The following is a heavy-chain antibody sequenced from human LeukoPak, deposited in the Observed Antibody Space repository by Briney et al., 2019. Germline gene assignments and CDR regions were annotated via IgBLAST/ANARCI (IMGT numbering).Heavy chain of an antibody. D-gene: IGHD6-13*01. CDR3: ASRWQQLAPRH. J-gene: IGHJ4*02. V-gene: IGHV3-21*01. CDR1: GFTFSSYS. CDR2: ISSSSSYI. Sequence: GGSLRLSCAASGFTFSSYSMNWVRHAPGKGLELVSSISSSSSYIYYADSVKGRFTISRDNAKNSLYLQMNSLRAEDTAVYYCASRWQQLAPRHWGQGTLVTVSS.